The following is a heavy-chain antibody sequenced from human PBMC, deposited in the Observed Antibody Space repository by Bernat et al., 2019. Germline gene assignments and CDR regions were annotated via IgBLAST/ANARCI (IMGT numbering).Heavy chain of an antibody. CDR2: IDPSDSYT. CDR1: GYSFTIYW. V-gene: IGHV5-10-1*03. J-gene: IGHJ6*02. D-gene: IGHD2-2*01. Sequence: EVQLVQSGAEVKKPGESLRISCKGSGYSFTIYWISWVRQMPGKGLEWMGRIDPSDSYTNYSPSFQGHVTISADKSISTAYLQWSSLKASDTAMYYCARRFVCTSCHRGGMDVWGQGTTVTVSS. CDR3: ARRFVCTSCHRGGMDV.